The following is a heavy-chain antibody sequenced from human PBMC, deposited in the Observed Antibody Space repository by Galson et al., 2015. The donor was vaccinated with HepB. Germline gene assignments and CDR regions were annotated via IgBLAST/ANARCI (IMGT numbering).Heavy chain of an antibody. J-gene: IGHJ1*01. V-gene: IGHV3-30-3*01. Sequence: SLRLSCAASGFTFSSYAMHWVRQAPGKGLEWVAVISYDGSNKYYADSVKGRFTISRDNSKNTLYLQMNSLRAEDTAVYYCASPPGYFQHWGQGTLVTVSS. CDR3: ASPPGYFQH. CDR2: ISYDGSNK. CDR1: GFTFSSYA. D-gene: IGHD7-27*01.